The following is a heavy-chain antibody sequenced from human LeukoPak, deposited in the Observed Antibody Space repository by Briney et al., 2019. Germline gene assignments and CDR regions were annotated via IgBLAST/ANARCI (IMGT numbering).Heavy chain of an antibody. CDR2: ISSSGSTR. V-gene: IGHV3-48*03. D-gene: IGHD6-19*01. Sequence: GGSLRLSCAASGFSFSSYEMNWVRQAPGKGLEWVSYISSSGSTRYYADSVKGRFTMSRDNAKNSLYLQMNSLRAEDTAVYYCARVEGSGWSKLCDYWGQGTLVTVSS. J-gene: IGHJ4*02. CDR3: ARVEGSGWSKLCDY. CDR1: GFSFSSYE.